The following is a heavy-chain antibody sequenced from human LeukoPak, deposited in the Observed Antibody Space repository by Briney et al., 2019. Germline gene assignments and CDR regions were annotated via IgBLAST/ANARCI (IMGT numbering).Heavy chain of an antibody. CDR2: IKSKTDGGTT. Sequence: GGSLRLSCAASGFTFSNAWMSWVRQAPGKGLEWVGRIKSKTDGGTTDYAAPVKGRFTISRDDSKNTLYLQMNSLKTEDTAVYYCTTETGPDFWSGYIYYYYMDVWGKGTTVTVSS. CDR3: TTETGPDFWSGYIYYYYMDV. CDR1: GFTFSNAW. D-gene: IGHD3-3*01. V-gene: IGHV3-15*01. J-gene: IGHJ6*03.